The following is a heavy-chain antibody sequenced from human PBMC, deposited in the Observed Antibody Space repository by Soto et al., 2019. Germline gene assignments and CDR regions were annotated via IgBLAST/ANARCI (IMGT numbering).Heavy chain of an antibody. V-gene: IGHV1-18*01. D-gene: IGHD4-17*01. Sequence: GASVKVSCKASGYTFTSYGISWVRQAPGQGLEWMGWISAYNGNTNYAQKLQGRVTMTTDTSTSTAYMELRSLRSDDTAVYYCAVAWIGAYRDAFDIWGQGTMVTVS. J-gene: IGHJ3*02. CDR3: AVAWIGAYRDAFDI. CDR2: ISAYNGNT. CDR1: GYTFTSYG.